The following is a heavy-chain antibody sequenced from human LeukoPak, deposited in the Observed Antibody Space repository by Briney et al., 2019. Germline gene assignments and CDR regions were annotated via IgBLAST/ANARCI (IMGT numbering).Heavy chain of an antibody. CDR2: IKSKSDGGTT. CDR1: GFTFSNAW. D-gene: IGHD6-13*01. J-gene: IGHJ6*02. CDR3: AKDFSSPYYYYGMDV. Sequence: GGSLRLSCAASGFTFSNAWMNWVRQAPGRGLEWVGRIKSKSDGGTTDYAAPVKGRFTISRDDSINTLLLQMNSLRAEDTAVYYCAKDFSSPYYYYGMDVWGQGTTVTVSS. V-gene: IGHV3-15*01.